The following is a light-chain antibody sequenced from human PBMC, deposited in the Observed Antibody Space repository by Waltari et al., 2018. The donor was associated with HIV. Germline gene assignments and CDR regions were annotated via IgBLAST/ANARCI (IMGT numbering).Light chain of an antibody. J-gene: IGKJ2*03. Sequence: EIVLTQSPGTLSLSPGERATLSCRASQSVSSSYLAWYQQKPGHAPRLLIYSASSRATGIPDRFSGSGSGTDFTLSISRLEPEDFAVYYCQQYGSSPPYSFGQGTKLEIK. CDR3: QQYGSSPPYS. V-gene: IGKV3-20*01. CDR2: SAS. CDR1: QSVSSSY.